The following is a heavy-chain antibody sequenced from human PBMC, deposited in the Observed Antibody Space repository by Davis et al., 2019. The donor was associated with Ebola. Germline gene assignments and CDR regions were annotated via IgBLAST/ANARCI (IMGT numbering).Heavy chain of an antibody. J-gene: IGHJ4*02. CDR1: GFTFSSYG. D-gene: IGHD3-22*01. V-gene: IGHV3-30*03. CDR2: ISYDGSNK. CDR3: ARNLYYYDSSGYYYGFPGY. Sequence: PGGSLRLSCAASGFTFSSYGMHWVRQAPGKGLEWVAVISYDGSNKSYADSVKGRFTISRDNSKNTLYLQMNSLRAEDTAVYYCARNLYYYDSSGYYYGFPGYWGQGTLVTVSS.